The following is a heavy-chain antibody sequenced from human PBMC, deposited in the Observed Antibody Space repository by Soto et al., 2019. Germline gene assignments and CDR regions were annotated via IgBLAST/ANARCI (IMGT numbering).Heavy chain of an antibody. CDR2: IYSGGST. D-gene: IGHD2-2*01. CDR1: GFTVSSNY. CDR3: ATFHTQKYCSSTSCSKYYYYGMDV. Sequence: GALRLSCAASGFTVSSNYMSWVRQAPGKGLEWVSVIYSGGSTYYADSVKGRFTISRDNSKNTLYLQMNSLRAEDTAVYYCATFHTQKYCSSTSCSKYYYYGMDVWGQGTTVTVSS. J-gene: IGHJ6*02. V-gene: IGHV3-53*01.